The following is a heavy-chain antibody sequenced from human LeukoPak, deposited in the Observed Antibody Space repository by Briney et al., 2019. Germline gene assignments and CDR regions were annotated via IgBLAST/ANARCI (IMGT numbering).Heavy chain of an antibody. CDR2: IDPNSGGT. J-gene: IGHJ1*01. CDR3: ARGTGYSSGWSDFQH. Sequence: ASVKVSCKASGYTFTGYYMHWVRQAPVQGLEWMGWIDPNSGGTNYAQKFQGRVTMTRDTSISTAYMELSRLRSDDTAVYYCARGTGYSSGWSDFQHWGQGTLVTVSS. CDR1: GYTFTGYY. V-gene: IGHV1-2*02. D-gene: IGHD6-19*01.